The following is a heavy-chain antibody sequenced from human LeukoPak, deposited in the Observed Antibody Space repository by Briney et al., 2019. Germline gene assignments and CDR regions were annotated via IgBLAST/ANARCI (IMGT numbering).Heavy chain of an antibody. Sequence: TSETLSLTCTVSGGSISSSSYYWGWIRQPPGKGLEWIGSIFYSGNTYYNASLKSRVTISVDTSKNHFSLKLSSVTSADTAVYYCARRSSGGGLFDYWGQGTLVTVSS. V-gene: IGHV4-39*02. CDR3: ARRSSGGGLFDY. CDR2: IFYSGNT. CDR1: GGSISSSSYY. J-gene: IGHJ4*02. D-gene: IGHD6-19*01.